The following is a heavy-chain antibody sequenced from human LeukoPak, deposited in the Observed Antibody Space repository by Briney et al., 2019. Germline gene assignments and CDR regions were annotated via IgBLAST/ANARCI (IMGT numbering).Heavy chain of an antibody. D-gene: IGHD6-13*01. CDR3: ARPRSDERSHSSSWSYAFDI. CDR2: IYHSGST. CDR1: GGSISSGGYS. J-gene: IGHJ3*02. V-gene: IGHV4-30-2*01. Sequence: SETLSLTCAVSGGSISSGGYSWSWIRQPPGRGLEWIGYIYHSGSTYYNPSLKSRVTISVDRSKNQFSLRLSSVTAADTAVYYCARPRSDERSHSSSWSYAFDIWGQGTMVTVSS.